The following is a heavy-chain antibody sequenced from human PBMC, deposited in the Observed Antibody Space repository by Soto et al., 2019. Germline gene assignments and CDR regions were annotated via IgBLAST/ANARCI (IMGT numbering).Heavy chain of an antibody. CDR2: VSGSGGST. CDR3: AKWVARHWLGCYCYGMDV. CDR1: GCTFTSYA. Sequence: PRVSLRLSCPTSGCTFTSYARSCVRLAPGRGLQWVSAVSGSGGSTNYANSVKGRFTISRDNSKNTLYLQMNSLRAEDTAVYYCAKWVARHWLGCYCYGMDVRGQGVTVTASS. D-gene: IGHD6-19*01. V-gene: IGHV3-23*01. J-gene: IGHJ6*02.